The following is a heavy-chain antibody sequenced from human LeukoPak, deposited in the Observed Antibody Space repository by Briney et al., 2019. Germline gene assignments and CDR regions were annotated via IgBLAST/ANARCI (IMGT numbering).Heavy chain of an antibody. CDR2: IYYSGST. D-gene: IGHD3-3*01. CDR3: ARDLYDFWSGYRPGMDV. J-gene: IGHJ6*02. Sequence: PSETLSLTCTVSGGSISSGGYYWSWIRQHPGKGLEWIGHIYYSGSTYYNPSLKSRVTISVDTSKNQFSLKLSSVTAADTAVYYCARDLYDFWSGYRPGMDVWGQGTTVTVSS. CDR1: GGSISSGGYY. V-gene: IGHV4-31*03.